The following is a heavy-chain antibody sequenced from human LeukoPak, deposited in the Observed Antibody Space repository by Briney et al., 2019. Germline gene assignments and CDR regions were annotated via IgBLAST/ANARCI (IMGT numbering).Heavy chain of an antibody. J-gene: IGHJ4*02. CDR2: INTDGGTT. CDR3: ARDGVATNDY. V-gene: IGHV3-64*01. Sequence: TGGSLRLSCAASGFTFSTFAMQWVRQAPEKRLEYVSGINTDGGTTYYANSVKGRFTISRDNPKNTLYLQMGSLRVEDTAVYYCARDGVATNDYWGQGTLVTVSS. D-gene: IGHD5-24*01. CDR1: GFTFSTFA.